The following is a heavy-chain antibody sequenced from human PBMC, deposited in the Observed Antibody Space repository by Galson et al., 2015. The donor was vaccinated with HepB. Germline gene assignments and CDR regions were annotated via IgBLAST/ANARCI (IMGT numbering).Heavy chain of an antibody. CDR2: IKSNAAGGTT. CDR1: GFTFSSAW. Sequence: SLRLSCAASGFTFSSAWMSWVRQAPGQGLEYIGRIKSNAAGGTTAYAAPVKGRFTISRDDSRNTLFLQMNSLKTEDTALYYCTKDLSHWGQGTLVTVSS. V-gene: IGHV3-15*01. CDR3: TKDLSH. J-gene: IGHJ4*02.